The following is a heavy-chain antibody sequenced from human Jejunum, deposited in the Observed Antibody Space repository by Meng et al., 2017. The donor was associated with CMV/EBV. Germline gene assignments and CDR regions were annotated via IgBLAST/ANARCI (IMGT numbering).Heavy chain of an antibody. D-gene: IGHD5-18*01. V-gene: IGHV3-66*01. J-gene: IGHJ5*02. CDR1: GFTFNDYA. CDR3: VRNLGYTYGLVS. CDR2: IYSGGTT. Sequence: EVQLVQSGGGLVPPWGSLRLSCAASGFTFNDYAMNWVRQAPGKGLEWVTLIYSGGTTFYADSVKGRFTISRDNSKNVLYLQMNSVRAEDTALYHCVRNLGYTYGLVSWGQGTLVTASS.